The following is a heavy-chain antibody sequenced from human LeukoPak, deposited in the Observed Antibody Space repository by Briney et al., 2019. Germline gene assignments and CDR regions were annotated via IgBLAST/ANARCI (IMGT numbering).Heavy chain of an antibody. V-gene: IGHV1-69*05. CDR1: GGTFSSYA. CDR3: ATDLHTYYYDSSGYYYGEFDY. Sequence: GASVKVSCKASGGTFSSYAISWVRQAPGQGLEWMGGIIPIFGTANYAQKFQGRVTITTDESTSTAYMELSSLRSEDTAVYYCATDLHTYYYDSSGYYYGEFDYWGQGTLVTVSS. J-gene: IGHJ4*02. CDR2: IIPIFGTA. D-gene: IGHD3-22*01.